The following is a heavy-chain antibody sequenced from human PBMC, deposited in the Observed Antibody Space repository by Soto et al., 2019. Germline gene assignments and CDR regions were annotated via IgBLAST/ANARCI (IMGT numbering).Heavy chain of an antibody. D-gene: IGHD2-21*01. V-gene: IGHV3-11*06. Sequence: GGSPRLSCATSGFPFSDYYMSWIRQAPGKGLEWLSHISPKSTYRNYADSVKGRFTISRDNTKSSLFLQMNSLGVEDTAVYYCARGGGGGLFEHWGQGVLVTVSS. CDR3: ARGGGGGLFEH. J-gene: IGHJ4*02. CDR1: GFPFSDYY. CDR2: ISPKSTYR.